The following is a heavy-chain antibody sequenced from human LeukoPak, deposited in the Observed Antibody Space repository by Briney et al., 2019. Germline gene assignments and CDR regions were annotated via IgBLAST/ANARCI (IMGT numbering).Heavy chain of an antibody. D-gene: IGHD3-3*01. CDR1: GYTFTGYY. Sequence: EASVKVSCKASGYTFTGYYMHWVRQAPGQGLEWMGWISAYNGNTNYAQKLQGRVTMTTDTSTSTAYMELRSLRSDDTAVYYCATAKWSTWGQGTLVTVSS. J-gene: IGHJ5*02. CDR2: ISAYNGNT. CDR3: ATAKWST. V-gene: IGHV1-18*04.